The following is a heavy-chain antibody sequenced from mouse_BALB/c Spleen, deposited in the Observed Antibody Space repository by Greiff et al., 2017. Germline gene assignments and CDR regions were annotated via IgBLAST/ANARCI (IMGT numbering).Heavy chain of an antibody. CDR2: INPSTGYT. J-gene: IGHJ3*01. V-gene: IGHV1-7*01. CDR3: ARGSRPFAY. D-gene: IGHD1-1*01. Sequence: QVQLQQSGAELAKPGASVKMSCKASGYTFTSYWMHWVKQRPGQGLEWIGYINPSTGYTEYNQKFKDKATLTADKSSSTAYMQLSSLTSEDSAVYYCARGSRPFAYWGQGTLVTVAA. CDR1: GYTFTSYW.